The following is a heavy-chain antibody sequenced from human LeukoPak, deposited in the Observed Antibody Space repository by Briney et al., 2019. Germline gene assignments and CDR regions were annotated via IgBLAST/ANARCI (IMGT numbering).Heavy chain of an antibody. CDR1: GFTFDDYA. D-gene: IGHD2-2*01. Sequence: PGGSLRLSCAASGFTFDDYAMHWVRQAPGRGLEWVSGISWNSGSIGYADSVKGRFTISRDNAKNSLYLQMNSLRAEDTALYYCATLGGYCSSTSCYYRGYYYYMDVWGKGTTVTISS. J-gene: IGHJ6*03. CDR2: ISWNSGSI. V-gene: IGHV3-9*01. CDR3: ATLGGYCSSTSCYYRGYYYYMDV.